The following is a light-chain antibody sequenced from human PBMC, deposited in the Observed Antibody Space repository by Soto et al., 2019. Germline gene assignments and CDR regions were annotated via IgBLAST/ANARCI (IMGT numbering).Light chain of an antibody. V-gene: IGKV1-39*01. J-gene: IGKJ5*01. CDR1: QSVSTY. CDR2: GAS. CDR3: QQSYTTPL. Sequence: DIQMTQSPSSLSAAAGDRVTITCRASQSVSTYLSWYQQKPGKAPKLLIYGASRLQSGVPSRFSGSGSGTHFTLTISSLQPEDFATYYCQQSYTTPLLGQGTRLEIK.